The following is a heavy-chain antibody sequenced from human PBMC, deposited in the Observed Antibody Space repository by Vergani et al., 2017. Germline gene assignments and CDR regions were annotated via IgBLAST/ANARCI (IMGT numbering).Heavy chain of an antibody. Sequence: QVQLVQSGAEVKKPGSSVKVSCKASGGTFSSYTISWVRQAPGQGLEWMGRIIPIRGIANYAQKFQGRVTITADKSTSTAYMELSSLRSEDTAVYYCAGDGDGLTTIEYYFDYWGQGTLVTVSS. CDR2: IIPIRGIA. D-gene: IGHD3-22*01. CDR1: GGTFSSYT. J-gene: IGHJ4*02. V-gene: IGHV1-69*08. CDR3: AGDGDGLTTIEYYFDY.